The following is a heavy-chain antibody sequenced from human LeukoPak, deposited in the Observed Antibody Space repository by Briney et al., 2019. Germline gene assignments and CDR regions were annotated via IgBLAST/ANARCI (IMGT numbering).Heavy chain of an antibody. CDR3: ATDLSTLDYYGSGSPDAFDI. D-gene: IGHD3-10*01. J-gene: IGHJ3*02. Sequence: GPVKVSCKASGYTFTSYGISWVRQAPGQGLEWMGWISAYNGNTNYAQKFQGRVTMTEDTSTDTAYMELSSLRSEDTAVYYCATDLSTLDYYGSGSPDAFDIWGQGTMVTVSS. CDR2: ISAYNGNT. V-gene: IGHV1-18*01. CDR1: GYTFTSYG.